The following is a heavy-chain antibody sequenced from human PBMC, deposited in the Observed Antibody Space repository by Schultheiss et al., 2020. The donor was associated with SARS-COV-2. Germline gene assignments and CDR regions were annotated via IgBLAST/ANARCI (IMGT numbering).Heavy chain of an antibody. CDR1: GYSFTSYW. V-gene: IGHV5-51*01. J-gene: IGHJ4*02. CDR2: INPADSET. CDR3: ARLPQGSRFDY. Sequence: GGSLRLSCKGSGYSFTSYWIGWVRQMPGKGLEWMGMINPADSETKYSPSFRGQVTISADKSISTAYLQWSSLKASDTAMYYCARLPQGSRFDYWGQGTLVTVSS.